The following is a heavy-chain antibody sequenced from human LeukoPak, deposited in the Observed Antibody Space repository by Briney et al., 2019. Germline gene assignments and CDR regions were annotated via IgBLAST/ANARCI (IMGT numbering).Heavy chain of an antibody. CDR1: GGSTSSSSYY. CDR3: ARDPTVGTPEAVYI. D-gene: IGHD4-23*01. V-gene: IGHV4-39*07. CDR2: IYYSGST. Sequence: PSETPLPTCIVSGGSTSSSSYYCCFIRQPPGNRQGWIGSIYYSGSTYYNPSLKSRVTISIDNSKNKFSLKMTPVTAADTAVYYCARDPTVGTPEAVYIWGQGTKVTVSS. J-gene: IGHJ3*02.